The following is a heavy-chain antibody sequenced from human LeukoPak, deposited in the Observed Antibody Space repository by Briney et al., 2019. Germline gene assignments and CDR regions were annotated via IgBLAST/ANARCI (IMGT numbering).Heavy chain of an antibody. CDR3: AKVGGYGDFYYFDY. D-gene: IGHD4-17*01. V-gene: IGHV3-30*02. CDR2: IWYDGSDE. CDR1: KFG. J-gene: IGHJ4*02. Sequence: GGSLRLSCAASKFGMHWVRQAPGKGLEWVAFIWYDGSDEYYADSVKGRFTISRDNSKNTLYLQMNSLRAEDTAVYYCAKVGGYGDFYYFDYWGQGTLVTVSS.